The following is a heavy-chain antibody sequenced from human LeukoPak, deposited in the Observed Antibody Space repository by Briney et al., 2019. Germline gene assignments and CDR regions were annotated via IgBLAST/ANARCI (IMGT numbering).Heavy chain of an antibody. CDR3: AKDATYYYEY. CDR2: ISGSGGST. Sequence: GGSLRLSCAASGFTFSSYAMSWVRQAPGKGLEWVSAISGSGGSTYYADSVKGRFTISRGNSKNTQYLQMNVLRAEDTAGYYCAKDATYYYEYWGQGTLVTPSS. V-gene: IGHV3-23*01. J-gene: IGHJ4*02. CDR1: GFTFSSYA.